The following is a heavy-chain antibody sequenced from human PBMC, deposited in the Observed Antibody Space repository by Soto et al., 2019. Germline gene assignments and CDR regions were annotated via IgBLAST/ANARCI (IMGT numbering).Heavy chain of an antibody. CDR2: IYYSGST. V-gene: IGHV4-31*03. D-gene: IGHD3-3*01. Sequence: SETLSLTCTVSGGSISSGGYYWSWIRQHPGKGLEWIGYIYYSGSTYYNPSLKRRVTISVDTSKNQFSLKLSSVTAADTAVYYCARDRRDYDFWSGPSGMDVWGQGTTVTVSS. CDR1: GGSISSGGYY. CDR3: ARDRRDYDFWSGPSGMDV. J-gene: IGHJ6*02.